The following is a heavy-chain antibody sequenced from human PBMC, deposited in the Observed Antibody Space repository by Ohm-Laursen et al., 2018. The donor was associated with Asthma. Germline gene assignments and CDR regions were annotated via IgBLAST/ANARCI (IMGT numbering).Heavy chain of an antibody. CDR2: ISVHNDNT. D-gene: IGHD6-25*01. V-gene: IGHV1-18*01. Sequence: ASVTVSCQSSGYTFTTYGVGWARLAPGHGLEWLGWISVHNDNTESAQKFQGRVTMTIDTSTSTAYMELRSLRSDDTAVYYCATYRSGWSNFYGMDVWGQGTTVTVSS. CDR3: ATYRSGWSNFYGMDV. CDR1: GYTFTTYG. J-gene: IGHJ6*02.